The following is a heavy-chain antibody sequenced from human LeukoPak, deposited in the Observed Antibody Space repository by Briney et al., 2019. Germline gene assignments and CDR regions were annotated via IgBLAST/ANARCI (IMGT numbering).Heavy chain of an antibody. CDR1: GGTFSSYA. CDR3: ARVPDDYGDYYYYNMDV. Sequence: VASVKVSCKASGGTFSSYAISWVRQAPGQGLEWMGGIIPIFGTANYAQNFQGRVTITADKSTSTAYMELTRLRSEDTAVYYCARVPDDYGDYYYYNMDVWGKGTTVTVSS. D-gene: IGHD4-17*01. J-gene: IGHJ6*03. V-gene: IGHV1-69*06. CDR2: IIPIFGTA.